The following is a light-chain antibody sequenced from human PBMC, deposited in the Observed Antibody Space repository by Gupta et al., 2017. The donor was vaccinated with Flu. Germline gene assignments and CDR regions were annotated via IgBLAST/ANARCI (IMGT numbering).Light chain of an antibody. Sequence: QSALTQPASVSGSPGQSITISCTGTSSDIGSYNYVSWYQQHPGQAPKLLIYGVTKRPAGVATRFSASKAGDTASLTISGLQAEDEADYYCSSGRSSSTLVFGGGTKLTVL. CDR1: SSDIGSYNY. J-gene: IGLJ2*01. CDR2: GVT. CDR3: SSGRSSSTLV. V-gene: IGLV2-14*01.